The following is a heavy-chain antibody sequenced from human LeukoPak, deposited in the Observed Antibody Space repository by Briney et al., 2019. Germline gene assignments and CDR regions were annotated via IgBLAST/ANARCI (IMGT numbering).Heavy chain of an antibody. Sequence: GRSLRLSCAASGFTFSSYSMNWVRQVPGRGLEWVSSISSSSSYIYYADSVKGRFTISRDNAKNSLYLQMNSLRAEDTAVYYCARGCGLQSYYDSRCRYFDDWGQGTLVTVSS. CDR2: ISSSSSYI. D-gene: IGHD3-22*01. J-gene: IGHJ4*02. V-gene: IGHV3-21*01. CDR3: ARGCGLQSYYDSRCRYFDD. CDR1: GFTFSSYS.